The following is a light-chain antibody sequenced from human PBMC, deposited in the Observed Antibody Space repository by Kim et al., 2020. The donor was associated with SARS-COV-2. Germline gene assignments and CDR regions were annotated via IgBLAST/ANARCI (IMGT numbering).Light chain of an antibody. CDR1: SSDVGGYSY. V-gene: IGLV2-11*01. CDR3: CSYAGAYTLI. CDR2: DVF. Sequence: GQSVTISCTGTSSDVGGYSYVSWYQQHPGKAPKLMIYDVFKRPSGVPDRFSGSKSGNTASLTISGLQAEDEADYYCCSYAGAYTLIFGGGTQLTVL. J-gene: IGLJ2*01.